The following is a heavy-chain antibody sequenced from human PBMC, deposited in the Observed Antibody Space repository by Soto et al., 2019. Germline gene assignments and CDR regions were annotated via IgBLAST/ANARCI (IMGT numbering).Heavy chain of an antibody. CDR1: GYTFTSYY. Sequence: QVQLVQSGAEVKKPGASVKISCKASGYTFTSYYVHWMRQAPGQGLEWMGIIDPIGGSTNYAQKIQGRVTMTRDTSTSTVYMDLSSLRSEDTAVYYCARTINPYGHFDLWGRGTLVTVSS. CDR3: ARTINPYGHFDL. CDR2: IDPIGGST. V-gene: IGHV1-46*03. D-gene: IGHD3-10*01. J-gene: IGHJ2*01.